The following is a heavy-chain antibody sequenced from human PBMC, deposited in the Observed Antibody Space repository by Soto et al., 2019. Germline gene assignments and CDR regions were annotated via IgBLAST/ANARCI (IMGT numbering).Heavy chain of an antibody. CDR2: IVPIFGKP. J-gene: IGHJ4*02. Sequence: SVKVSCKASGGTFSRYALNWVRQAPGQGPEWMGGIVPIFGKPKYAQKFQGRVTITADESTSTAYMELSSLRSEDTAVYYCARGVDYDSSAYYFFFWGQGTLVTVS. CDR1: GGTFSRYA. CDR3: ARGVDYDSSAYYFFF. V-gene: IGHV1-69*13. D-gene: IGHD3-22*01.